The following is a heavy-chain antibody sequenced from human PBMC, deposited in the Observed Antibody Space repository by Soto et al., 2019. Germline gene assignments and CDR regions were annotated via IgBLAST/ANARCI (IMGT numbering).Heavy chain of an antibody. D-gene: IGHD2-2*01. V-gene: IGHV3-15*07. CDR1: GFTFSNAW. Sequence: GGSLRLSCAASGFTFSNAWMNWVRQAPGKGLEWVGRIKSKTDGGTTDYAAPVKGRFTISRDDSKNTLYLQMNSLKTEDTAVYCCTTDIRLYQLLWELSGGMDVWGQGTTVTVSS. CDR2: IKSKTDGGTT. CDR3: TTDIRLYQLLWELSGGMDV. J-gene: IGHJ6*02.